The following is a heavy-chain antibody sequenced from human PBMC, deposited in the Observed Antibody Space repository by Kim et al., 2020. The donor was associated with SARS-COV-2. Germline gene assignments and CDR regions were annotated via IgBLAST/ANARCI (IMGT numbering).Heavy chain of an antibody. J-gene: IGHJ4*02. Sequence: GGSLRLSCVASGFTLSTCAMTWVRQAPGKGLEWVSTISATSGITYYADSVKGRFTVSRDNSKNTLDLQMNSLRAEDTAVYYCATRPWVGLYAPWDYWGQGTLVTVSS. CDR3: ATRPWVGLYAPWDY. D-gene: IGHD2-2*01. CDR2: ISATSGIT. CDR1: GFTLSTCA. V-gene: IGHV3-23*01.